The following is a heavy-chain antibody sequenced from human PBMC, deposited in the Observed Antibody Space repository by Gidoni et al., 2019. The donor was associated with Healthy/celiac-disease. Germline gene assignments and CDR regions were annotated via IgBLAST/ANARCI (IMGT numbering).Heavy chain of an antibody. CDR2: SKSKTDGRTT. CDR3: NTDNNYYYVSSGWTDY. CDR1: GFTFINAC. J-gene: IGHJ4*02. Sequence: EVHLVESVGGLVKPGGSLRLSCAATGFTFINACMNWVRQAPGKGLEWVGRSKSKTDGRTTDYAAPVKGRFTISRDDSKSTLYLQMNSLKTEDTAVYYCNTDNNYYYVSSGWTDYWGQGTLVTVSS. D-gene: IGHD3-22*01. V-gene: IGHV3-15*07.